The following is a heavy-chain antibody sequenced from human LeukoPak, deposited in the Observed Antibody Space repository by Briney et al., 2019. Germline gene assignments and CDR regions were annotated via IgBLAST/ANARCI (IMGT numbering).Heavy chain of an antibody. CDR1: GYTFTGYY. CDR2: INPNSGGT. V-gene: IGHV1-2*02. J-gene: IGHJ5*02. CDR3: GITGTTVNWFDP. D-gene: IGHD1-7*01. Sequence: GASVKVSRKASGYTFTGYYMHWVRQVPGQGLEWMGWINPNSGGTNYAQKFQGRVTMTRDTSISTAYMELSRLRSDDTAVYYCGITGTTVNWFDPWGQGTLVTVSS.